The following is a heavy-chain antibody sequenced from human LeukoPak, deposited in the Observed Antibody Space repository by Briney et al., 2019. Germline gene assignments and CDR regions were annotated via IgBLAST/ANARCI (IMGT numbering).Heavy chain of an antibody. CDR3: ARGSYGMDV. V-gene: IGHV3-23*01. Sequence: PGGSLRLSCVDSGFTFTNAWMSWVRQAPGKGLEWVSSVSKSDGTTYYADSVKGRLTISRDNSKNTLHLQMNGLRAEDTAVYYCARGSYGMDVWGQGTTVTVSS. CDR2: VSKSDGTT. CDR1: GFTFTNAW. J-gene: IGHJ6*02.